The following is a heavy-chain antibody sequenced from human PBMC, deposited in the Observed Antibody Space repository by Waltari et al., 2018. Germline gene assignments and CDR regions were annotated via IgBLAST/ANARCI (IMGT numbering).Heavy chain of an antibody. V-gene: IGHV4-34*01. CDR2: INHSGST. J-gene: IGHJ5*02. CDR1: GGSFSGYY. Sequence: QVQLQQWGAGLLKPSETLSLTCAVYGGSFSGYYWSWIRQPPGKGLEWIGEINHSGSTNDTPALKSRVTISVDTAKNQFSLKLSSVTAADTAVYYWARQQSYYDSSGYYRPYNLFDPWGQGTLVTVSS. D-gene: IGHD3-22*01. CDR3: ARQQSYYDSSGYYRPYNLFDP.